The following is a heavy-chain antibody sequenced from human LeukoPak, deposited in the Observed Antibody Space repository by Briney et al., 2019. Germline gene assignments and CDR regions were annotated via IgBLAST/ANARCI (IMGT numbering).Heavy chain of an antibody. V-gene: IGHV3-7*01. Sequence: PGGSLRLSCAASGFTFSSYGMHCVRQAPGKGLEWVASMNEDGSQKNYGDSVKGRFTISRDNAENSLYLQMNVLRVEDTAVYYCARDIPRGSTHLDYWGQGTLVTVSA. CDR2: MNEDGSQK. D-gene: IGHD1-26*01. J-gene: IGHJ4*02. CDR3: ARDIPRGSTHLDY. CDR1: GFTFSSYG.